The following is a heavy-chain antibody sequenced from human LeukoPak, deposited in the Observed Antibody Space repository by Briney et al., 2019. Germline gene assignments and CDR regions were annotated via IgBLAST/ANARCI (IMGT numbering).Heavy chain of an antibody. CDR2: IYPADSTA. D-gene: IGHD3-10*01. Sequence: GESLKISCKASGYSFTTYWTGWVRQMPGKGLEWMGIIYPADSTAHYSPSFQGQVTISVDKSINTAYLQWSRLKASDTAMYYCARWAGVRGVPHYFDYWGQGTLVTVSS. CDR1: GYSFTTYW. V-gene: IGHV5-51*01. CDR3: ARWAGVRGVPHYFDY. J-gene: IGHJ4*02.